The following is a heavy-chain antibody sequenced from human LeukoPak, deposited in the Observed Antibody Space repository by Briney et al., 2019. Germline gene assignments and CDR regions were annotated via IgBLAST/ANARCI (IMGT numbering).Heavy chain of an antibody. CDR3: ARDRTNGVCNNICLYYYYMDV. D-gene: IGHD2-8*01. CDR2: IYADGRT. Sequence: GGSLRLSCAASGFSVSGNYMNWVRQAPGKGLEWVSIIYADGRTYYAESVKGRFTISRDNAKNSLYLQMNSLRAEDTAVYYCARDRTNGVCNNICLYYYYMDVWGKGTTVTVSS. CDR1: GFSVSGNY. J-gene: IGHJ6*03. V-gene: IGHV3-53*01.